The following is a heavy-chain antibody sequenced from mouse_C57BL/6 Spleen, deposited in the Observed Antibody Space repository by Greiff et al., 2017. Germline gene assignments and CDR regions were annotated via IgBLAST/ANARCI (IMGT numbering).Heavy chain of an antibody. Sequence: EVKLVESGGGLVKPGGSLKLSCAASGFTFSDYGMHWVRQAPEKGLEWVAYISSGSSTIYYADTVQGRFTISRDKAKNTLFLQMTSLRSEDTAMYYCAREGGIYYDYDGYAMDYWGQGTSVTVSS. V-gene: IGHV5-17*01. D-gene: IGHD2-4*01. CDR3: AREGGIYYDYDGYAMDY. CDR2: ISSGSSTI. J-gene: IGHJ4*01. CDR1: GFTFSDYG.